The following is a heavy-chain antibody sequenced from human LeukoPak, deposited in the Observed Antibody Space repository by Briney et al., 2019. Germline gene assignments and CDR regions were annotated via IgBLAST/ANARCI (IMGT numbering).Heavy chain of an antibody. CDR1: GFTFNAYS. D-gene: IGHD6-13*01. Sequence: GGSLRLSCAASGFTFNAYSMNWVRQAPGKGLEWVSYIGGGSGSRIYYADSVKGRFSISRDNAKNSLHLQMNSLRAEDTAVYYCAKDRVSLSRIAPPGDYWGQGTLVTVSS. V-gene: IGHV3-48*01. J-gene: IGHJ4*02. CDR3: AKDRVSLSRIAPPGDY. CDR2: IGGGSGSRI.